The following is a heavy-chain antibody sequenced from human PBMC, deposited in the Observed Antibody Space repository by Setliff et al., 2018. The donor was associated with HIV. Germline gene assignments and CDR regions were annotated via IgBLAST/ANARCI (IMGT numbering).Heavy chain of an antibody. CDR1: GFTFSSYS. CDR3: AKGRSGYTDCDAFDI. J-gene: IGHJ3*02. D-gene: IGHD3-22*01. Sequence: GGSLRLSCAASGFTFSSYSMTWVRQAPGKGLEWVSSIRTDGDATYYADSVKGRFTISRDNSKNTLYLQMNSLRVEDAAVYYCAKGRSGYTDCDAFDIWGQGTMVTVSS. CDR2: IRTDGDAT. V-gene: IGHV3-23*01.